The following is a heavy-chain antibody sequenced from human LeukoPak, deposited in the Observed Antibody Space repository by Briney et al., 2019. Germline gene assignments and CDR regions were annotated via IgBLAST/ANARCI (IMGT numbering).Heavy chain of an antibody. V-gene: IGHV3-23*01. J-gene: IGHJ3*02. CDR3: AKVVGRGTSLAAAGTGAFDI. CDR1: GFTFSSYA. Sequence: RPGGSLRLSCAASGFTFSSYAMSWVRQAPGKGLEWVSAISGSGGSTYYADSVKGRFTISRDNSKNTLYLQMNSLRAEDTAVYYCAKVVGRGTSLAAAGTGAFDIWGQGTMITVSS. CDR2: ISGSGGST. D-gene: IGHD6-13*01.